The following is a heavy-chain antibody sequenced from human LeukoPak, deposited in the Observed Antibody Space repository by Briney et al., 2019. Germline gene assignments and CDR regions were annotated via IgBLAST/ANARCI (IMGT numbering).Heavy chain of an antibody. CDR3: ARVLPRVEYQLLHAFDI. J-gene: IGHJ3*02. D-gene: IGHD2-2*01. CDR1: GGTFSSYA. CDR2: IIPIFGTA. V-gene: IGHV1-69*05. Sequence: SVKVSCKASGGTFSSYAISWVRQAPGQGLEWMEGIIPIFGTANYAQKFQGRVTITTDESTSTAYMELSSLRSEDTAVYYCARVLPRVEYQLLHAFDIWGQGTMVTVSS.